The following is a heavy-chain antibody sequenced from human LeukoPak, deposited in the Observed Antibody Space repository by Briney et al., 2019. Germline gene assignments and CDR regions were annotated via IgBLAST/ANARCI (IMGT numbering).Heavy chain of an antibody. J-gene: IGHJ6*03. V-gene: IGHV4-59*01. CDR3: ARDSGLGLTLSLLTYMDV. CDR2: IYYSGST. Sequence: SETLSLTCTVSGGSISSYYWSWIRQPPGKGLEWIGYIYYSGSTNYNPSLKSRVTISVDTSKNQFSLKLRSVTAADTAVYYCARDSGLGLTLSLLTYMDVWGKGTTVTISS. CDR1: GGSISSYY. D-gene: IGHD3-16*01.